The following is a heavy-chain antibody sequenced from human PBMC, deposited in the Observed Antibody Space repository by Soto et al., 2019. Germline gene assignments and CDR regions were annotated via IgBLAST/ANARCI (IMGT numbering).Heavy chain of an antibody. CDR3: ARSCSGGSCYSAHFDC. CDR1: GFTFSSYS. J-gene: IGHJ4*02. V-gene: IGHV3-21*01. CDR2: ISSSSSYI. D-gene: IGHD2-15*01. Sequence: EVQLVESGGGLVKPGGSLRLSCAASGFTFSSYSMNWVRQAPGKGLEWVSSISSSSSYIYYADSVKGRFTISRDKAKNSLYLQMNSLRAEDTAVYYCARSCSGGSCYSAHFDCWGQGTLVTVSS.